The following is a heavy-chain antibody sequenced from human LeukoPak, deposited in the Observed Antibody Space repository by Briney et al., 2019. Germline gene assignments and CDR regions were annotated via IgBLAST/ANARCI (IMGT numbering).Heavy chain of an antibody. D-gene: IGHD6-13*01. J-gene: IGHJ6*04. CDR3: TKYSSSHGMDV. Sequence: GGSLRLSCAASGFTFSSYWMHWVRQAPGKGLEWVGFIRSKAYGGTTEYAASVKGGFTISRDDSKSIAYLQMNSLKTEDTAVYYCTKYSSSHGMDVWGKGTTVTVSS. CDR1: GFTFSSYW. CDR2: IRSKAYGGTT. V-gene: IGHV3-49*04.